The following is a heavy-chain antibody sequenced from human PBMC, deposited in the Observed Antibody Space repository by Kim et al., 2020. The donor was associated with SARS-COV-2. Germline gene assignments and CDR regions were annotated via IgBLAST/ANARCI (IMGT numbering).Heavy chain of an antibody. Sequence: ASVKVSCKASGYTFTSYYMHWVRQAPGQGLEWMGIINPSGGSTSYAQKFQGRVTMTRDTSTSTVYMELSSLRSEDTAVYYCARDLGKTGYSSSAEERDYWGQGTLVTVSS. CDR3: ARDLGKTGYSSSAEERDY. CDR1: GYTFTSYY. CDR2: INPSGGST. D-gene: IGHD6-6*01. J-gene: IGHJ4*02. V-gene: IGHV1-46*01.